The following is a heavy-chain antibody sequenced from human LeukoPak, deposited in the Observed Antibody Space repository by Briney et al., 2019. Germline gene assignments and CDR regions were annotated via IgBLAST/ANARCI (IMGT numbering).Heavy chain of an antibody. Sequence: SETLSLTCAVYGGSFSGYYWSWIRQPPGKGLEWIGEINHSGSTNYNPSLKSRVTISVDTSKNQFSLKLSSVTAADTAVYYCARGGKRLWFGEPKGYYFDYWGQGTLVTVSS. D-gene: IGHD3-10*01. V-gene: IGHV4-34*01. J-gene: IGHJ4*02. CDR2: INHSGST. CDR1: GGSFSGYY. CDR3: ARGGKRLWFGEPKGYYFDY.